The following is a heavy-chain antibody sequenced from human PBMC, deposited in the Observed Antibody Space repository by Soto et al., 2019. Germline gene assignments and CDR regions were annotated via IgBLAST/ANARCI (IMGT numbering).Heavy chain of an antibody. J-gene: IGHJ6*02. CDR2: INAGNGNT. CDR3: ARTIVVVPAAIYGMDV. CDR1: GYTFTSYA. D-gene: IGHD2-2*01. Sequence: ASVKVSCKASGYTFTSYAMHWVRQAPGQRLEWMGWINAGNGNTKYSQKFQGRVTITRDTSASTAYMELSSLRSEDTAVYYCARTIVVVPAAIYGMDVWGQGTTVTVSS. V-gene: IGHV1-3*01.